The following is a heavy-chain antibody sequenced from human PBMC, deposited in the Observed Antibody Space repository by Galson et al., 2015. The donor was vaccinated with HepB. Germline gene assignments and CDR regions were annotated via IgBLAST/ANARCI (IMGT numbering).Heavy chain of an antibody. CDR3: ARSSGYGAGPFDS. D-gene: IGHD3-10*01. CDR1: GFTFNTHA. V-gene: IGHV3-23*01. J-gene: IGHJ5*01. CDR2: IAGSGGST. Sequence: SLRLSCAASGFTFNTHAMPWVRQAPGQGLEWVSGIAGSGGSTYYADSVKGRFTVSRDNAKSSLYLQMTTLRADDTAVYYCARSSGYGAGPFDSWGQGTLVIVSS.